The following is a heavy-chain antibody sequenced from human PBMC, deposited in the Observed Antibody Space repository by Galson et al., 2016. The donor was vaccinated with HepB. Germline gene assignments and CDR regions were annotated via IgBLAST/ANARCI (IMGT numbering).Heavy chain of an antibody. CDR1: GFTFSSYA. CDR2: ISSDGGST. Sequence: SLRLSCAASGFTFSSYAMHWVRQAPGKGLECVAAISSDGGSTYYADSVKGRFTISRDNSKNTLYLQMSSLRAEDTAVYYCVKDSSGRRFLDWLIPGQYFDYWGQGTLVTVSS. V-gene: IGHV3-64D*06. CDR3: VKDSSGRRFLDWLIPGQYFDY. J-gene: IGHJ4*02. D-gene: IGHD3/OR15-3a*01.